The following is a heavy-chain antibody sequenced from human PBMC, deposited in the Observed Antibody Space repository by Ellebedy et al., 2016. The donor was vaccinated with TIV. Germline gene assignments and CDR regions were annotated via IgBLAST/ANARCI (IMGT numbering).Heavy chain of an antibody. CDR3: GTPMVGDFSYYYMDV. CDR2: VNPNSGYT. Sequence: ASVKVSXKASGYTFTSYDIHWVRQAPGQGLEWMGWVNPNSGYTGYAQMFQGRVTMTRNTSINTAYMGLRSLRSDDTAVYYCGTPMVGDFSYYYMDVWGKGTTVTVSS. J-gene: IGHJ6*03. CDR1: GYTFTSYD. D-gene: IGHD5-18*01. V-gene: IGHV1-8*01.